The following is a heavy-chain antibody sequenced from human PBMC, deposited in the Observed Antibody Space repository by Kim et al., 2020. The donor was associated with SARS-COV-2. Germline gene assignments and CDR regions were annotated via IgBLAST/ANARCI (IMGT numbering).Heavy chain of an antibody. Sequence: GGSLRLSCAASGFTFSNYAMSWARQAPGKGLEWVSTISDSGVGTHYADSVKGRFTISIDNSKSTLFLQMSSLRAEDTAMYYCEASDYWGQGALVTVSS. V-gene: IGHV3-23*01. J-gene: IGHJ4*02. CDR3: EASDY. CDR1: GFTFSNYA. CDR2: ISDSGVGT.